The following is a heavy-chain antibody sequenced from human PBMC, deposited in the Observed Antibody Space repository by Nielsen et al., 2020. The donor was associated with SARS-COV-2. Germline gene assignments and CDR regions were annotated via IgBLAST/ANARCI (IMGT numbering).Heavy chain of an antibody. CDR1: GYSFTTYA. CDR2: INADNGNT. D-gene: IGHD3-10*01. J-gene: IGHJ4*02. Sequence: ASVKVSCKASGYSFTTYAIHWARQAPGQRLEWMGWINADNGNTRYSQEFQGRVTLNRDTSASTAYMELSSLRSEDTAVYYCARVSSGSGTLDYWGQGTLVTVSS. CDR3: ARVSSGSGTLDY. V-gene: IGHV1-3*01.